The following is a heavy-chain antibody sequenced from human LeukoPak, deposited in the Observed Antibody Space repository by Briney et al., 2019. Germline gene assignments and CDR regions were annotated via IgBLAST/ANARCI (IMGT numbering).Heavy chain of an antibody. V-gene: IGHV3-23*01. Sequence: GGSLRLSCAASGFTFSNYAMSWVRQAPGKGLEWVSAITGGGSGIYYADSMNSRFTISRDNSKNTLYLQINSLRAEDTAVYYCAKWGDYDVLTGYYVSDYWGQGTLVTVSS. CDR2: ITGGGSGI. J-gene: IGHJ4*02. CDR1: GFTFSNYA. D-gene: IGHD3-9*01. CDR3: AKWGDYDVLTGYYVSDY.